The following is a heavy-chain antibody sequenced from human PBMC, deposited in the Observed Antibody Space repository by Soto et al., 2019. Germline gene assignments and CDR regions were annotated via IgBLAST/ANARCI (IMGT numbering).Heavy chain of an antibody. CDR1: GYTFTSYG. Sequence: ASVKVSCKASGYTFTSYGISWVRQAPGQGLEWMGWISAYNGNTNYAQKLQGRVTMTTDTSTSTAYMELSSLRSEDTAVYYCARGRRVSSSKQPPYYYYYMDVWGKGTKVTVSS. CDR2: ISAYNGNT. V-gene: IGHV1-18*01. CDR3: ARGRRVSSSKQPPYYYYYMDV. J-gene: IGHJ6*03. D-gene: IGHD6-6*01.